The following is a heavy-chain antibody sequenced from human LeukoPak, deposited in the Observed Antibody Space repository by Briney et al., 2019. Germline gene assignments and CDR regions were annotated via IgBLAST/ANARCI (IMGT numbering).Heavy chain of an antibody. J-gene: IGHJ5*02. D-gene: IGHD2-21*01. V-gene: IGHV3-23*01. CDR1: GFHFSNYA. CDR3: AKEFLRWGFDP. Sequence: GALRLFCAGAGFHFSNYALRWVRPPSGEGLEWVSAISTGGRTYYADSVKGRFTISRDNSKNTLYLQMNSLRAEDTAVYYCAKEFLRWGFDPWGQGTLVTVSS. CDR2: ISTGGRT.